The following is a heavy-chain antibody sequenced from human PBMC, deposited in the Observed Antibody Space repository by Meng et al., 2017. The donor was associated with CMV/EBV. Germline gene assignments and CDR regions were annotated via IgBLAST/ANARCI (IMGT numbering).Heavy chain of an antibody. J-gene: IGHJ4*02. Sequence: GGSLRPSCPASGFTFSDYEMNWVRQAPGKWLEWISYIRSSGSTIYYADSVKGRFTISRDTAKNSLYLQMNSLRGDDTAVYHCARVRGCSSTRCYVELDYWGQGTLVTVSS. CDR1: GFTFSDYE. D-gene: IGHD2-2*01. CDR2: IRSSGSTI. V-gene: IGHV3-48*03. CDR3: ARVRGCSSTRCYVELDY.